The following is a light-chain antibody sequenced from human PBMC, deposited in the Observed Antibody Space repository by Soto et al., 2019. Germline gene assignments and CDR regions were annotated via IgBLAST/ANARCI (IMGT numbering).Light chain of an antibody. CDR3: QQYNNWPPIT. V-gene: IGKV3-15*01. CDR1: QSVSSY. J-gene: IGKJ5*01. CDR2: GAS. Sequence: EIVLTQSPGTLSLSPGERATLSCRASQSVSSYYLAWYHQKPGQAPRLLIYGASTRATGIPARFSGSGSGTEFTLTISSLQSEDFAVYYCQQYNNWPPITFGQGTRLEIK.